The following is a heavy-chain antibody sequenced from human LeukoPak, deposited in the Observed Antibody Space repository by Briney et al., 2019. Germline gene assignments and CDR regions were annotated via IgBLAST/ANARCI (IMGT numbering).Heavy chain of an antibody. CDR2: ISWNSGSI. J-gene: IGHJ3*02. Sequence: GRSLRLSCAASGFTFDDYAMHWVRQAPGKGLEWVSGISWNSGSIGYADSVKGRFTISRDNAKNSLYLQMNSLRAEDTALYYCAKAPYYYDSSGYWEDAFDIWGQGTTVTVSS. V-gene: IGHV3-9*01. D-gene: IGHD3-22*01. CDR3: AKAPYYYDSSGYWEDAFDI. CDR1: GFTFDDYA.